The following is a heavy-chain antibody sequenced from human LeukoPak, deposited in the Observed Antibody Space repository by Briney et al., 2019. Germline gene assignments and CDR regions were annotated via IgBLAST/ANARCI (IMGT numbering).Heavy chain of an antibody. CDR2: MNPNNGNT. CDR1: GYTFTSYD. D-gene: IGHD6-19*01. V-gene: IGHV1-8*01. CDR3: TRGGPVAGTHIYFQH. Sequence: ASVKVSCKASGYTFTSYDINWVRQATGQGLEWMGWMNPNNGNTDYAQKFQGRVTLTRNTSISTAYMELTSLRSEDTAVYYCTRGGPVAGTHIYFQHWGQGTLVTVSS. J-gene: IGHJ1*01.